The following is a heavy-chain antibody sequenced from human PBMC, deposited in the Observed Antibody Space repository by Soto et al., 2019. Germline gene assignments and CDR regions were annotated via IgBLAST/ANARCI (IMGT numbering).Heavy chain of an antibody. Sequence: ASVKVSCKASGGTFGSYAISWVRQAPGQGLEWMGGIIPIFGTANYAQKFQGRVTITADESTSTAYMELSSLRSGDTAVYYCARAYYYDSSGDAWFDPWGQGTLVTVSS. J-gene: IGHJ5*02. D-gene: IGHD3-22*01. CDR2: IIPIFGTA. CDR1: GGTFGSYA. CDR3: ARAYYYDSSGDAWFDP. V-gene: IGHV1-69*13.